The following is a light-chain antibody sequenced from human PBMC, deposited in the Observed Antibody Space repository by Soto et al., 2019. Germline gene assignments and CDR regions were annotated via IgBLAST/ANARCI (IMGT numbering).Light chain of an antibody. CDR3: QQYNNWPPKWT. Sequence: EIVMTQSPATLSVSPGERATLSCRASQSVSSNLAWYQQKPGQAPRLLIYGASTRATGIPARFSGSGSGTEFTLTISSLQSEDCAVYYCQQYNNWPPKWTFGQGTTVDIK. CDR1: QSVSSN. V-gene: IGKV3-15*01. J-gene: IGKJ1*01. CDR2: GAS.